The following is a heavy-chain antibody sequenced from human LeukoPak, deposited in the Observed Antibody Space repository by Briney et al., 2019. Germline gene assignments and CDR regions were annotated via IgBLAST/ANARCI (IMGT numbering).Heavy chain of an antibody. Sequence: SETLSLTCAVYGGSFSGYYWSWIRQPPGKGLEWIGEINHSGSTNYSPSLKSRVTISVDTSKTQFSLKLTFVTAADTAVYYCARSVAARRVFAGGTSNNWFDPWGQGTLVTVSS. CDR3: ARSVAARRVFAGGTSNNWFDP. D-gene: IGHD6-6*01. CDR1: GGSFSGYY. V-gene: IGHV4-34*01. CDR2: INHSGST. J-gene: IGHJ5*02.